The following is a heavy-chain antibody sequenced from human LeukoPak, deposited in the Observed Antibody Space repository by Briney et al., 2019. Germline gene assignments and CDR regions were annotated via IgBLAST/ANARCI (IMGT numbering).Heavy chain of an antibody. J-gene: IGHJ4*02. Sequence: PSEALSLTCTVSGGSISSYYWSWIRQPPGKGLEWIGYIYYSGSTNYNPSLKSRVTISVDTSKNQFSLKLSSVTAADTAVYYCARSYYDFWSGYSLAYWRQGTLVTVSS. D-gene: IGHD3-3*01. CDR2: IYYSGST. CDR1: GGSISSYY. CDR3: ARSYYDFWSGYSLAY. V-gene: IGHV4-59*01.